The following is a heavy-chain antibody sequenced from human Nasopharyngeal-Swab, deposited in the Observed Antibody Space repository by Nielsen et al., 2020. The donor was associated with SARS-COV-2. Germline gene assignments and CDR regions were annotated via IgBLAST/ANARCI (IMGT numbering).Heavy chain of an antibody. Sequence: WIRQPPGKGLEWVSVIYSGGSTYYADSVKGRFTIPRDNSKNTLYLQMNSLRAEDTAVYYCARAYYDFWSGPGDYYYYMDVWGKGTTVTVSS. D-gene: IGHD3-3*01. CDR3: ARAYYDFWSGPGDYYYYMDV. CDR2: IYSGGST. V-gene: IGHV3-53*03. J-gene: IGHJ6*03.